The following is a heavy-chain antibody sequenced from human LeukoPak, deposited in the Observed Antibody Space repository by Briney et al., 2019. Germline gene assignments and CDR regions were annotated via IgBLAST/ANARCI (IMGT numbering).Heavy chain of an antibody. D-gene: IGHD1-14*01. V-gene: IGHV4-59*12. CDR3: AREIVGGFNPGAY. CDR2: IHRSGST. J-gene: IGHJ4*02. Sequence: SETLSLTCTVSPDSTTSNFWRWVRPPPGKGLKWIGEIHRSGSTNYKPSLQSRVTISIDRSKNQIALELSSVTAADTAVYYCAREIVGGFNPGAYWGQGTLVTVSS. CDR1: PDSTTSNF.